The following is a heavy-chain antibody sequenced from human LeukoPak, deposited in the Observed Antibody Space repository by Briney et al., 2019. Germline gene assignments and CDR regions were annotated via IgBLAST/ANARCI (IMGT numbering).Heavy chain of an antibody. D-gene: IGHD2-15*01. CDR1: GYSISSGYY. J-gene: IGHJ4*02. Sequence: PSETLSLTCTVSGYSISSGYYWGWIRQAPGKGLEWIGSIYNSGSTYYNPSLKSRVTISVDMSKNQFSLKMSSVTAADTAVYYCARPFHPNRGGSCQFDYWGQGTLVTVSS. V-gene: IGHV4-38-2*02. CDR2: IYNSGST. CDR3: ARPFHPNRGGSCQFDY.